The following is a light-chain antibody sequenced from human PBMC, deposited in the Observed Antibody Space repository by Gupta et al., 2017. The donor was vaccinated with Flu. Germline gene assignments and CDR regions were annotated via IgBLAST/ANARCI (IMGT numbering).Light chain of an antibody. J-gene: IGKJ4*01. Sequence: DIVLTQTPLSLPVTPGEPASISCRSSQSLLDSDDGNTYLDRYLQKPGQCPQLLIHTRSYRASPVRDRFSGSGTGSDCTLRIMRVEADAVGVYYSSQRLSFADTFGRGTKLEIK. V-gene: IGKV2-40*01. CDR2: TRS. CDR1: QSLLDSDDGNTY. CDR3: SQRLSFADT.